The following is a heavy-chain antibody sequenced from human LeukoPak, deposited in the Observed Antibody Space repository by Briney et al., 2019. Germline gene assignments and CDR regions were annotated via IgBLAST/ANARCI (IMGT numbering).Heavy chain of an antibody. D-gene: IGHD3-9*01. CDR1: GFTFSNYA. CDR2: ITGSGSGI. Sequence: PGGSLRLSCAASGFTFSNYAMSWVRQAPGKGLEWVSAITGSGSGIYYADSMKSRFTISRDNSKNTLYLQINSLRAEDTAVYYCAKWGDYDVLTGYCVSDYWGQGTLVTVSS. J-gene: IGHJ4*02. CDR3: AKWGDYDVLTGYCVSDY. V-gene: IGHV3-23*01.